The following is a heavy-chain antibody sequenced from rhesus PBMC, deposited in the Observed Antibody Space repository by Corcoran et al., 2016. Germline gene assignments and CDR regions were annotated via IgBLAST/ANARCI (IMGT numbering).Heavy chain of an antibody. CDR3: ARGGSGWFDY. V-gene: IGHV1-200*01. J-gene: IGHJ4*01. D-gene: IGHD6-31*01. CDR1: GYTFTSYS. CDR2: INPSNGKI. Sequence: QAQLVQSGAAVKKPGASVKLSCKASGYTFTSYSISWVRQAPGQGLEWMGWINPSNGKIGYAQKFQGRVTMTRDTSTSTAYMELSSLRSEDTAVYYCARGGSGWFDYWGQGVLVTVSS.